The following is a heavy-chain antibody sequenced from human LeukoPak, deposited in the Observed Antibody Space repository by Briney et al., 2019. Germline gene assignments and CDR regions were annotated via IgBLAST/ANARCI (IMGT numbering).Heavy chain of an antibody. Sequence: ASVKVSCKASGYTFTGYYMHWVRQAPGQGLEWMGWINPNSGGTNYAQKFQGRVTMTRDTSLSTAYMELSRLRSDDTAVYYCARDRYCSSTSCSLPDYWGQGTLVTVSS. J-gene: IGHJ4*02. CDR1: GYTFTGYY. CDR2: INPNSGGT. D-gene: IGHD2-2*01. CDR3: ARDRYCSSTSCSLPDY. V-gene: IGHV1-2*02.